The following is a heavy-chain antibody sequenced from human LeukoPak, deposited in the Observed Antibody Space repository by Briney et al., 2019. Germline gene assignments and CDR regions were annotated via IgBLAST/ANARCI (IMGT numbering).Heavy chain of an antibody. CDR1: GFTFTTYT. Sequence: GGSLRLSCAASGFTFTTYTMNWVRQAPGKGLEWVSSISSSSTYIYYADSVKGRFTISRDNAKNSLYLQMNSLKTEDTAVYYCLRHIPSVASCGGDCYSALGFDCWGQGTLVTVSS. D-gene: IGHD2-21*02. V-gene: IGHV3-21*04. CDR2: ISSSSTYI. CDR3: LRHIPSVASCGGDCYSALGFDC. J-gene: IGHJ4*02.